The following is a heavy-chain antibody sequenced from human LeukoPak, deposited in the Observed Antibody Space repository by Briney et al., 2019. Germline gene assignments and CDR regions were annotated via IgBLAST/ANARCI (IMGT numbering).Heavy chain of an antibody. CDR1: GYTFTSYY. CDR2: INPSGGST. J-gene: IGHJ6*03. Sequence: GASVKVSCKASGYTFTSYYMHWVRQAPGQGLEWMGIINPSGGSTSYAQKFQGRVTMTRDTSTSTAYMELSRLRSDDTAVYYCAREAYASGSFRTDYYYMDVWGKGTTVTISS. D-gene: IGHD3-10*01. CDR3: AREAYASGSFRTDYYYMDV. V-gene: IGHV1-46*01.